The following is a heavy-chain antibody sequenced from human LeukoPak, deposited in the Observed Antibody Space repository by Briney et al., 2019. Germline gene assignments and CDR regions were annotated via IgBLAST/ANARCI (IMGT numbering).Heavy chain of an antibody. CDR2: ISASGGDT. V-gene: IGHV3-23*01. J-gene: IGHJ4*02. D-gene: IGHD6-13*01. CDR3: AKDAAGPEY. CDR1: GLTFSSYS. Sequence: PGGSLRLSCAVSGLTFSSYSMSWVRQAPGKGLEWVSGISASGGDTWYPDSVKGRFTISRDNSKNTLYLQMNSLRGEDTAIYYCAKDAAGPEYRGQGTLVTVSS.